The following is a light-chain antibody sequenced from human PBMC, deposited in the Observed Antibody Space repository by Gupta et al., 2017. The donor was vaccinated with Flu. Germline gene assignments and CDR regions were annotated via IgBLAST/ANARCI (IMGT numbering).Light chain of an antibody. CDR3: HQYGTSPKT. CDR2: GAS. J-gene: IGKJ1*01. V-gene: IGKV3-20*01. Sequence: ERATLSCRAGESVISNYVAWYQMKPGQAPRLLIYGASSRATGIPDRFSGSGSGTDFSLTISRLEPEDFAVYYCHQYGTSPKTFGQGTRVDIE. CDR1: ESVISNY.